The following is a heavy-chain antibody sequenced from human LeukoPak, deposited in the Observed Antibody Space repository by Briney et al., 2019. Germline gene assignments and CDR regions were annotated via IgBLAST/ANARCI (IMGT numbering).Heavy chain of an antibody. V-gene: IGHV3-33*01. CDR3: ARLDWGYYDSSGYRTENFDY. CDR2: ICYDGSNM. Sequence: GGSLRLSCAASGFTFSDYGVHWVRQAPGKGLEWVAAICYDGSNMYYADSVKGRFTISRDNSKNTLYLQMNSLRAEDTAVYYCARLDWGYYDSSGYRTENFDYWGQGTLVTVSS. CDR1: GFTFSDYG. D-gene: IGHD3-22*01. J-gene: IGHJ4*02.